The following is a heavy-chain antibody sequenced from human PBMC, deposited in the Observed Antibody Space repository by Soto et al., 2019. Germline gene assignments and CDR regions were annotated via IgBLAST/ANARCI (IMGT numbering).Heavy chain of an antibody. D-gene: IGHD3-10*01. CDR3: AKDKSYYYGSGSSNIFDY. V-gene: IGHV3-23*01. J-gene: IGHJ4*02. CDR1: GFTFSSYA. Sequence: EVQLLESGGGLVQPGGSLRLSCAASGFTFSSYAMSWVRQAPGKGLEWVSGISGSGGSTYYADSVKGRFTISRDNSKNTLYLQMNTLGAEDTAVYYCAKDKSYYYGSGSSNIFDYWGRGTLVTVSS. CDR2: ISGSGGST.